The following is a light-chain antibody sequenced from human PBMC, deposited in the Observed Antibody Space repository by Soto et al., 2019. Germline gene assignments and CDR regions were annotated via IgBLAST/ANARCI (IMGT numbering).Light chain of an antibody. V-gene: IGKV3-20*01. CDR1: QSVSSRD. CDR2: NTS. Sequence: PGVRATPSCRASQSVSSRDLAWYQQKPGQAPRLLIFNTSSRDTGIPFRFSGSGTGTDFTLTINRLEPEDFAVYYCQQNGSSPRSFGQGTKVDI. J-gene: IGKJ1*01. CDR3: QQNGSSPRS.